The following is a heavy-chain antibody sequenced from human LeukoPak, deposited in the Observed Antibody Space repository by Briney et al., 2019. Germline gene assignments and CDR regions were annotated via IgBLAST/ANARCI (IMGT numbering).Heavy chain of an antibody. CDR1: GFTFSSYA. J-gene: IGHJ4*02. Sequence: GGSLRLSCAASGFTFSSYAMSWVRQAPGKGLERVSSISENGGSTYYVDSVKGRFTISRDNSKSTLYLQMNTLRVEDTAIYYCAKDRRSTFLPVDYWGQGTLVTVSS. CDR3: AKDRRSTFLPVDY. D-gene: IGHD1-26*01. CDR2: ISENGGST. V-gene: IGHV3-23*01.